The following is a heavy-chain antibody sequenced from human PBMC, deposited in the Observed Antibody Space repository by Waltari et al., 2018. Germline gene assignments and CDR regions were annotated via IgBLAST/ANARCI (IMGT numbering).Heavy chain of an antibody. J-gene: IGHJ3*02. D-gene: IGHD3-9*01. V-gene: IGHV4-38-2*02. CDR2: IYHSGST. CDR1: GYSISSGYY. Sequence: QVQLQESGPGLVKPSETLSLTCAVSGYSISSGYYWGWIRQPPGKGLEWIGSIYHSGSTYYNPSLKVRVTISVDTSKNQFSLKLSSVTAADTAVYYCARDRDVLRYFDWYAFDIWGQGTMVTVSS. CDR3: ARDRDVLRYFDWYAFDI.